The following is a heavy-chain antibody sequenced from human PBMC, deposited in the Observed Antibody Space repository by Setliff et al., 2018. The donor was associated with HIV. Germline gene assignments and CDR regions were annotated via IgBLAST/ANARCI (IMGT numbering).Heavy chain of an antibody. CDR2: INPNSGDT. V-gene: IGHV1-2*02. CDR3: ARDMFEIWERSLAKGDEFDP. CDR1: GYTFIGHY. D-gene: IGHD3-10*02. J-gene: IGHJ5*02. Sequence: GASVKVSCKASGYTFIGHYIHWVRQAPGQGLEWMGWINPNSGDTKYAQKFQDRVSLTRDTSLSTAYMELSSLTPDDTAIYYCARDMFEIWERSLAKGDEFDPWGQGSLVTVSS.